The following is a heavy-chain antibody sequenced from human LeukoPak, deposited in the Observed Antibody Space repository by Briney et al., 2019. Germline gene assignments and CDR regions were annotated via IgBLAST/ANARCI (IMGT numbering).Heavy chain of an antibody. V-gene: IGHV3-48*04. CDR3: AKNAGRFLEWSPNYFDY. Sequence: GGSLRLSCAASGFTFSSYSMNWVRQAPGKGLEWVSYISSSSSTIYYADSVKGRFTISRDNAKNSLYLQMNSLRAEDMALYYCAKNAGRFLEWSPNYFDYWGQGTLVTVSS. J-gene: IGHJ4*02. CDR1: GFTFSSYS. CDR2: ISSSSSTI. D-gene: IGHD3-3*01.